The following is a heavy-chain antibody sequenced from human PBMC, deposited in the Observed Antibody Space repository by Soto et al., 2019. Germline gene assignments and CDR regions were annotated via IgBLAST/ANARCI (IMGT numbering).Heavy chain of an antibody. CDR3: AKDSRFLEWSGWFDP. Sequence: PGGSLRLSCAASGFTFSSYGMHWVRQAPGKGLEWVAVISYDGSNKYYADSVKGRFTISRDNSKNTLYLQMNSLRAEDTAVYYCAKDSRFLEWSGWFDPWGQGTLVTVSS. D-gene: IGHD3-3*01. J-gene: IGHJ5*02. CDR1: GFTFSSYG. V-gene: IGHV3-30*18. CDR2: ISYDGSNK.